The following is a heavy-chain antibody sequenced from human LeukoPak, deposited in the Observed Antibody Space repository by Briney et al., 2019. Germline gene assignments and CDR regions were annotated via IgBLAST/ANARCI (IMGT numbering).Heavy chain of an antibody. CDR3: ARDSADGYNYYYYYGMDV. D-gene: IGHD5-24*01. CDR1: GFTFRTYA. V-gene: IGHV3-23*01. J-gene: IGHJ6*02. CDR2: ISGGGGST. Sequence: PGGSLRLSCAASGFTFRTYAMSWVRQAPGKGLEWVSAISGGGGSTYYADSVKGRFTISRDNAKNSLYLQMNSLRAEDTAVYYCARDSADGYNYYYYYGMDVWGQGTTVTVSS.